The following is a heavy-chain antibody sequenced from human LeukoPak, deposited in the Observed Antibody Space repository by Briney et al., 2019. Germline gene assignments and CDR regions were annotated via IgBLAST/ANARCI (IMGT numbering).Heavy chain of an antibody. CDR3: ARVRDSSGWTIIDY. J-gene: IGHJ4*02. D-gene: IGHD6-19*01. Sequence: PSETLSLTCTVSGGSISSYYWSWIRQPAGKGLEWIGRIYTSGSTNYNPSLKSRVTMSVDTSENQFSLKLSSVTAADTAVYYCARVRDSSGWTIIDYWGQGTLVTVSS. V-gene: IGHV4-4*07. CDR2: IYTSGST. CDR1: GGSISSYY.